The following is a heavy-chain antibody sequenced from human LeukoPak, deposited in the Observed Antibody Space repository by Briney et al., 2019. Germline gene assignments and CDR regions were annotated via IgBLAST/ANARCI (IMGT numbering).Heavy chain of an antibody. CDR1: GGTFSSYA. Sequence: SVMVSCKASGGTFSSYAISWVRQAPGQGLEWMGGIIPIFGTANYAQKFQGRVTITADESTSTAYMELSSLRSEDTAVYYCARTTYYYDSSGYYRYAFDIWGQGTMVTVSS. V-gene: IGHV1-69*01. CDR2: IIPIFGTA. J-gene: IGHJ3*02. CDR3: ARTTYYYDSSGYYRYAFDI. D-gene: IGHD3-22*01.